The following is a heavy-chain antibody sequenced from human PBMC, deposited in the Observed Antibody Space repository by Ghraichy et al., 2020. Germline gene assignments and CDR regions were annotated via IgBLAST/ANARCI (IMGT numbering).Heavy chain of an antibody. D-gene: IGHD3-10*01. V-gene: IGHV4-59*01. J-gene: IGHJ4*02. CDR3: ARSKYASGSSAFDA. CDR2: VYYSGFA. Sequence: SQTLSLTCTVSGGSIRNYYWSWIRQPPGKGLEWIGYVYYSGFANYNPSLKSQVTISLDSSGAQFSLRLSSLTAADTAVYFCARSKYASGSSAFDAWSQGTLVTVSS. CDR1: GGSIRNYY.